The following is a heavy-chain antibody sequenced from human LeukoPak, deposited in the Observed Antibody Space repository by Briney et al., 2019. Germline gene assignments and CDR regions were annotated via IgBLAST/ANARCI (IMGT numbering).Heavy chain of an antibody. Sequence: PSETLSLTXTVSGGSISSYYWSWIRQPPGKGLEWIGYIYYSGSTNYNPSLKSRVTISVDTSKNQFSLKLSSVTAADTAVYYCARNPETLDAFDIWGPGTMVTVSS. CDR1: GGSISSYY. V-gene: IGHV4-59*01. CDR3: ARNPETLDAFDI. J-gene: IGHJ3*02. CDR2: IYYSGST.